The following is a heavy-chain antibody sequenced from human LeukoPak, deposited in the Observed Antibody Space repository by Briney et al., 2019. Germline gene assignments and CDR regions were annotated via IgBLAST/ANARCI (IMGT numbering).Heavy chain of an antibody. CDR3: ARAQRDGYNQIDY. CDR2: ISHDASET. Sequence: GSLRLSCAASEFKFSAYPLHWLRQSPGKGLESLAVISHDASETYYANSVKGRFTISRDNSKDTLYLQMTSLRGEDTAVYYCARAQRDGYNQIDYWGQGTLVVVSS. V-gene: IGHV3-30*04. J-gene: IGHJ4*02. CDR1: EFKFSAYP. D-gene: IGHD5-24*01.